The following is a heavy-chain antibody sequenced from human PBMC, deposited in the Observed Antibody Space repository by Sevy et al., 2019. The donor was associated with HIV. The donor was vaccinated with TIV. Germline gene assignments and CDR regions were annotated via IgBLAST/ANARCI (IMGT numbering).Heavy chain of an antibody. CDR3: TKPNARAYSYGWTAAFDI. CDR2: ISYDGSKE. J-gene: IGHJ3*02. V-gene: IGHV3-30*18. D-gene: IGHD5-18*01. Sequence: GWSLRLSCVVSGFTFSGFDIHWVRQAPGKGLEWVALISYDGSKEDFADSVKGRFTMSRDNSKNTLYLQLNSLRAEDTAVYHCTKPNARAYSYGWTAAFDIWGQGTMVTVSS. CDR1: GFTFSGFD.